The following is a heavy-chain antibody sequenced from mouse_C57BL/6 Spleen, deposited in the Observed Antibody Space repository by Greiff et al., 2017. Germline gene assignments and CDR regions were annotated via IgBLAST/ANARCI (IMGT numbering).Heavy chain of an antibody. CDR1: GYAFSSSW. D-gene: IGHD2-2*01. CDR3: ARQRNYGYDGYAMDY. CDR2: IYPGDGDT. V-gene: IGHV1-82*01. Sequence: VQLQESGPELVKPGASVKISCKASGYAFSSSWMNWVKQRPGKGLEWIGRIYPGDGDTNYNGKFKGKATLTADKSSSTAYMQLSSLTSEDSAVYFCARQRNYGYDGYAMDYWGQGTSVTVSS. J-gene: IGHJ4*01.